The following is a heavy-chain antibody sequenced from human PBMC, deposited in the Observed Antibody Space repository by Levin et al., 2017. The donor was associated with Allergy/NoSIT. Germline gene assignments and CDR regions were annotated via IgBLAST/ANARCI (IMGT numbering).Heavy chain of an antibody. Sequence: SQTLSLTCAVYGGSFSGYYWSWIRQPPGKGLEWIGEINHSGSTNYNPSLKSRVTISVDTSKNQFSLKLSSVTAADTAVYYCARGRDYGDYGGSVWFDPWGQGTLVTVSS. D-gene: IGHD4-17*01. CDR1: GGSFSGYY. V-gene: IGHV4-34*01. CDR2: INHSGST. CDR3: ARGRDYGDYGGSVWFDP. J-gene: IGHJ5*02.